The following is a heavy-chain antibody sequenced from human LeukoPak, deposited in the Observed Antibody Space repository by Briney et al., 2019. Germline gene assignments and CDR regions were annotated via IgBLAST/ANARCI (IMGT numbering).Heavy chain of an antibody. D-gene: IGHD1-1*01. CDR3: AKDQGQLRYFQH. CDR1: GFTFSAYW. V-gene: IGHV3-7*03. J-gene: IGHJ1*01. CDR2: INQDGSEK. Sequence: PGGSLRLSCAASGFTFSAYWMSWVRQAPGKGLQWVANINQDGSEKNYVDSVKGRFTISRDNAKNSLYLQMNSLRAEDTAVYYCAKDQGQLRYFQHWGQGTLVTVSS.